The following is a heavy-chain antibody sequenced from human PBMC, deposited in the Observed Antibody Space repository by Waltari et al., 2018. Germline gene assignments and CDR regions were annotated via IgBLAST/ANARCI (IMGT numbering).Heavy chain of an antibody. CDR1: GGSIRSSSYY. V-gene: IGHV4-39*01. D-gene: IGHD6-19*01. CDR3: ARHGSVAGFDY. J-gene: IGHJ4*02. CDR2: IYYSGGT. Sequence: QLQLQESGPGLVKPSETLSLTCTVSGGSIRSSSYYWGWIRQPPGKGLEWIGSIYYSGGTYYTPSLKSRVTISVDTSKNQFSRKLSSVTAADTAVYYCARHGSVAGFDYWGQGTLVTVSS.